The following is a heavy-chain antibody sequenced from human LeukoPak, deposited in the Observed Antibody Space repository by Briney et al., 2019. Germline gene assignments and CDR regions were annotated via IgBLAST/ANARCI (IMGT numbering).Heavy chain of an antibody. J-gene: IGHJ4*02. CDR2: ISYDGSNK. V-gene: IGHV3-30*04. CDR3: ARLFRVVVPAANTHFDY. Sequence: GGSLRLSCAASGFTFSSYAMHWVRQAAGKGLEWVAVISYDGSNKYYADSVKGRFTISRDNSKNALYLQMNSLRAEDTAVYYCARLFRVVVPAANTHFDYWGQGTLVTVSS. D-gene: IGHD2-2*01. CDR1: GFTFSSYA.